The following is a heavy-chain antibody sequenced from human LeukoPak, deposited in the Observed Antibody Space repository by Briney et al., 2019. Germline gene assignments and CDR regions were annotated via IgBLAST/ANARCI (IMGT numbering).Heavy chain of an antibody. CDR3: ARDSGRYFDWLPY. V-gene: IGHV3-NL1*01. J-gene: IGHJ4*02. Sequence: GGSLRLSCAASGFTFSGYAMNWVRQAPGKGLEWVSLIFASGSTTKYADSVKGRFTISRDNSKNTLYLQMNSLRAEDTAVYYCARDSGRYFDWLPYWGQGTLVTVSP. CDR2: IFASGSTT. CDR1: GFTFSGYA. D-gene: IGHD3-9*01.